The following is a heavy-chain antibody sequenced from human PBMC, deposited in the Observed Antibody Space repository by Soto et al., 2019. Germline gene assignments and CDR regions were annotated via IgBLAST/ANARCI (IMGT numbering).Heavy chain of an antibody. V-gene: IGHV1-69*08. CDR3: ARDDYDFWSGYANPHDYYYMDV. Sequence: QVQLVQSGAAVKKPGSSVKVSCTASVGTFSSDTISWVRQALVQGLEWMGRIIAILGIANYAQTFQGRVTITADQSSSTAYMELSSLRSEDTAVYYCARDDYDFWSGYANPHDYYYMDVWGKGTTVTVSS. J-gene: IGHJ6*03. D-gene: IGHD3-3*01. CDR2: IIAILGIA. CDR1: VGTFSSDT.